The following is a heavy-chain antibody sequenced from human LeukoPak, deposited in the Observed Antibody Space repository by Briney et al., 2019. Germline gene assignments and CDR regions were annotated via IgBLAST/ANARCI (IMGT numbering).Heavy chain of an antibody. Sequence: PSETLSLTCTVSGGSISSGDYYWSWIRQPPGKGLEWIAYMYYSGSTYYNPSLKSRVTMSVDTSKNQLSLKLSSVTAADTAVYYCARPYYYDSRIDPWGQGILVTVSS. CDR3: ARPYYYDSRIDP. CDR1: GGSISSGDYY. CDR2: MYYSGST. V-gene: IGHV4-30-4*01. J-gene: IGHJ5*02. D-gene: IGHD3-22*01.